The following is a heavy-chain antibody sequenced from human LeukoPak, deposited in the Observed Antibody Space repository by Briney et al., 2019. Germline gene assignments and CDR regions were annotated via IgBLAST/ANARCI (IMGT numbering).Heavy chain of an antibody. CDR2: IYHGAST. Sequence: SETLSLTCTVSGDSISSSSYYWDWIRQPPGRGLGWVGNIYHGASTSYTASLKSHITISVDTSKKQFSLKLTSVTAADTAVYYCARHDYYGSLNWFDPWGQGTLITVSS. V-gene: IGHV4-39*01. D-gene: IGHD3-10*01. J-gene: IGHJ5*02. CDR1: GDSISSSSYY. CDR3: ARHDYYGSLNWFDP.